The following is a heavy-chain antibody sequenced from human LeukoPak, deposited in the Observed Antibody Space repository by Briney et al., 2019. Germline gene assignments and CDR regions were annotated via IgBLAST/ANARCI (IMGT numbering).Heavy chain of an antibody. V-gene: IGHV3-74*01. Sequence: GGSLRLSCAASGFTITAYAMSWVRQSPGKGLEWVSRINSDGSSTSYADSVKGRFTISRDNAKNTLYLQMNSLRAEDTAVYYCARGYYYYYYGMDVWGQGTTVTVSS. CDR1: GFTITAYA. CDR2: INSDGSST. CDR3: ARGYYYYYYGMDV. J-gene: IGHJ6*02.